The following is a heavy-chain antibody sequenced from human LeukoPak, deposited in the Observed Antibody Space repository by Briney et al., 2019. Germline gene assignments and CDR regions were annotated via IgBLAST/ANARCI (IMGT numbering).Heavy chain of an antibody. CDR2: TIPIFGTA. Sequence: SVKVSCKASGGTFSSYTISWERQAPGQGLEWMGGTIPIFGTANYAQKFQGRVTITADESTSTAYMERSSLRSEDTAVYYCARNAVPDRPFSGMDVWGKGTTVTVSS. CDR3: ARNAVPDRPFSGMDV. V-gene: IGHV1-69*13. J-gene: IGHJ6*04. CDR1: GGTFSSYT. D-gene: IGHD2-2*01.